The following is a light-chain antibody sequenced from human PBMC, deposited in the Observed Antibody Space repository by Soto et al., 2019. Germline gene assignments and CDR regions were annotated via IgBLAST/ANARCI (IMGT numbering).Light chain of an antibody. CDR1: QSFSNTY. CDR2: GAS. V-gene: IGKV3-20*01. CDR3: QQFGNSPWT. Sequence: EIVLTQSPGTLSLSPGERATLSCRASQSFSNTYLVWYQQKPGQAPRLLIYGASSRASGTPDRFSGSGSGTDFTLTIDRLEPEDFALYYCQQFGNSPWTFGQGTKVEIK. J-gene: IGKJ1*01.